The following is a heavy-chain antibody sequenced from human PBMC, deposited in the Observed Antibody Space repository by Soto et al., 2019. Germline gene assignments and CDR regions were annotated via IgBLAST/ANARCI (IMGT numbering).Heavy chain of an antibody. CDR1: GYTFTSYG. D-gene: IGHD3-16*01. CDR3: AREGRIIPNYYYYGMDV. Sequence: APVTVSCQASGYTFTSYGISWVRQAPGQGLEWMGWINPSGGSTSYAQKFQGRVTMTRDTSTSTVYMELSSLRSEDAAVYYCAREGRIIPNYYYYGMDVWGQGTTVTVSS. J-gene: IGHJ6*02. V-gene: IGHV1-46*01. CDR2: INPSGGST.